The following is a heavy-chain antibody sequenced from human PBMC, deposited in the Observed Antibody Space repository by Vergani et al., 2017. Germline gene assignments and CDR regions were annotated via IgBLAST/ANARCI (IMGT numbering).Heavy chain of an antibody. D-gene: IGHD5-18*01. Sequence: EVQLLESGGSLKQPGGSVRLSCAASGFTFSTYAMHWVRQAPGKGLEWVSALTGGGGSTYYADSFKGRFIISRDNSRDTLYLQMNSLRPEDTAVYYCAKTSGGYSYGYYPYYYGMDVWGQGTTVTVSS. V-gene: IGHV3-23*01. CDR2: LTGGGGST. J-gene: IGHJ6*02. CDR3: AKTSGGYSYGYYPYYYGMDV. CDR1: GFTFSTYA.